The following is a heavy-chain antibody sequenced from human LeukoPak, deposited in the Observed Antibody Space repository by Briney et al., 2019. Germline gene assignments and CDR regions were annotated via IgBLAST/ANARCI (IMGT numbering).Heavy chain of an antibody. D-gene: IGHD6-19*01. CDR1: GFTFSSYE. V-gene: IGHV3-48*03. J-gene: IGHJ5*02. CDR2: ITSSGSTI. CDR3: ARDTDFASGWYGGWFDP. Sequence: GGSLRLSCAASGFTFSSYEINWVRQAPGKGLEWISYITSSGSTIYYADSVKGRFTISRDNAKNSLYLQMNSLRAEDTAVYHCARDTDFASGWYGGWFDPWGQGTLVTVSS.